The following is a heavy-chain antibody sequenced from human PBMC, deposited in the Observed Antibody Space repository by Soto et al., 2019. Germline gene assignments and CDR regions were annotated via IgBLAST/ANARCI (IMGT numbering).Heavy chain of an antibody. J-gene: IGHJ6*03. V-gene: IGHV1-69*08. CDR1: GGTFTSDT. CDR3: AREECSYNIGTFPFYYMDV. D-gene: IGHD3-10*01. Sequence: QVQLVQSGPEVKKSGSSVKVSCKLSGGTFTSDTISWLRLAPGQGLEWMGRIVPILGTGNYAQKFKGRVTITEDRSTNTGYMELSSLTSEDTAIYYCAREECSYNIGTFPFYYMDVWGNGTTVTVSS. CDR2: IVPILGTG.